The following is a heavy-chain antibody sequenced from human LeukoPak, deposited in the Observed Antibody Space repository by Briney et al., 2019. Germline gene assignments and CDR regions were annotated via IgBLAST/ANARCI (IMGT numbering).Heavy chain of an antibody. CDR3: AKAPIYYAPAAPYYFDY. Sequence: PGGSLRLSCAASGFTFSSYAMSWVRQAPGKGLERVSVISGGGVNIFYAESVKGRFTISRDDSKNTVYLQMNSLRAEDTAVYYCAKAPIYYAPAAPYYFDYWGQGTLVTVSS. V-gene: IGHV3-23*01. J-gene: IGHJ4*02. CDR1: GFTFSSYA. D-gene: IGHD2-2*01. CDR2: ISGGGVNI.